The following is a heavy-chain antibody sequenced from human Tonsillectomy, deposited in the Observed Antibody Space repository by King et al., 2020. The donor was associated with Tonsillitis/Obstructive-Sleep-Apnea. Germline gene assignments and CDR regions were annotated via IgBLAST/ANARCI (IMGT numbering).Heavy chain of an antibody. CDR1: GFTFSSYA. CDR3: ARDEGYCSSTSCSYYNYMDV. J-gene: IGHJ6*03. V-gene: IGHV3-30*04. D-gene: IGHD2-2*01. CDR2: ISYDGSNK. Sequence: VQLVESGGGVVQPGRSLRLSCAASGFTFSSYAMHWVRQAPGKGLEWVAVISYDGSNKYYADSVKGRFTISRDNSKNTLYLQMNSLRAEDTAVYYCARDEGYCSSTSCSYYNYMDVWGKGTTVTVSS.